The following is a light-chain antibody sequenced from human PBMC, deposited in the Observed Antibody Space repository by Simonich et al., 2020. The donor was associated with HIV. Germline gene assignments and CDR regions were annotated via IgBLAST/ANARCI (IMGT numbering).Light chain of an antibody. Sequence: QSALTQPASVSGSPGQSITISCTGTTSDVGSYNLVSWYQQHPGKAPKLMIYEGSRRPSGVSDRFSGSKFGNTASLTISRLQAEDEADYYCCSYTSSSTLVFGGGTKLTVL. CDR3: CSYTSSSTLV. V-gene: IGLV2-14*02. CDR2: EGS. J-gene: IGLJ3*02. CDR1: TSDVGSYNL.